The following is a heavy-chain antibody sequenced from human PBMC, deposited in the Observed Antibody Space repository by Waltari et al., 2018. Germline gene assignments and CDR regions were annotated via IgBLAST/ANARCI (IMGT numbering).Heavy chain of an antibody. Sequence: EVQLVESGGGLVQPGGSLRLSCAASGFTFSSYEMNWVRQAPGKGLGWVSYLSSSASTIYYADSGKGRFTISRDNAKNSLYLQMNSLRAEDTAVYYCARGEMATGWAFDIWGQGTMVTVSS. CDR1: GFTFSSYE. D-gene: IGHD5-12*01. V-gene: IGHV3-48*03. J-gene: IGHJ3*02. CDR3: ARGEMATGWAFDI. CDR2: LSSSASTI.